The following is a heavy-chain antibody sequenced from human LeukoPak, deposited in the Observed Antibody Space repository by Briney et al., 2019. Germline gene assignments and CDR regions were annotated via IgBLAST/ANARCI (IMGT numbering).Heavy chain of an antibody. CDR2: IYYSGST. D-gene: IGHD6-19*01. J-gene: IGHJ4*02. CDR3: AREGYSSGAYYFDY. Sequence: SETLSLPCTVSGGSLNSYYWMWIRRPRGKGLVGFGYIYYSGSTNYNPSLKSRVTISVDTSKNQFSLKLSSVTAADTAVYYCAREGYSSGAYYFDYWGQGTLVTVSS. V-gene: IGHV4-59*13. CDR1: GGSLNSYY.